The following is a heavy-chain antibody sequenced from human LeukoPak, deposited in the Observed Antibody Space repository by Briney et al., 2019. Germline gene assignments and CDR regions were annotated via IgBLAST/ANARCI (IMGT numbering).Heavy chain of an antibody. CDR3: ARGLSRLPSGGY. Sequence: SETLSLTCAVYGGSLRGYSWSWIRQPPGKGLEWIGEINHSGSTNYNTSLKSRVTISVDTSKSQFSLKLRSVTAADTAVYYCARGLSRLPSGGYWGQGTLVTVSS. CDR1: GGSLRGYS. CDR2: INHSGST. J-gene: IGHJ4*02. V-gene: IGHV4-34*01. D-gene: IGHD4-11*01.